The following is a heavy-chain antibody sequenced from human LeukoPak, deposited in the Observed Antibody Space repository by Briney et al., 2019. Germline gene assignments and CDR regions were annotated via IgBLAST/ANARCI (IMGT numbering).Heavy chain of an antibody. CDR2: IYYSRST. J-gene: IGHJ6*02. V-gene: IGHV4-59*06. CDR3: ARVPYCSSTSCYLAYYYGMDV. Sequence: SETLSLTCTVSGGSISSYYWSWIRQHPGKGLEWIGYIYYSRSTYYNPSLKSRVTISVDTSKNQFSLKLSSVTAADTAVYYCARVPYCSSTSCYLAYYYGMDVWGQGTTVTVSS. CDR1: GGSISSYY. D-gene: IGHD2-2*01.